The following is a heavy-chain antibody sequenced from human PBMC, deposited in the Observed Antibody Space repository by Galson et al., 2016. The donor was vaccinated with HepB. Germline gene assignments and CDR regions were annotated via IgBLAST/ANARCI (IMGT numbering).Heavy chain of an antibody. J-gene: IGHJ4*02. CDR3: ARGSSWRYFDY. D-gene: IGHD6-13*01. Sequence: SVKVSCKASGYSFTSYGIAWVRQAPGQGLEWMGWIGDYNGDRNYAQKFQGRVTLTTDTSTTTVYMELTSLRSADTAVYFCARGSSWRYFDYWGQGTQVTVS. CDR1: GYSFTSYG. CDR2: IGDYNGDR. V-gene: IGHV1-18*01.